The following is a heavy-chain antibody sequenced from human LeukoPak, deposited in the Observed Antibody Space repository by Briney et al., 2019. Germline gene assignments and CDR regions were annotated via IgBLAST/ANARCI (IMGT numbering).Heavy chain of an antibody. V-gene: IGHV3-21*01. CDR2: ISSSSSYI. CDR1: GFTFSSYT. Sequence: GGSLRLSCAASGFTFSSYTMNWVRQAPGKGLEGVSSISSSSSYIYYADSVKGRFTISRDNAKNSLYPQMNSRRAEDTAVYYCARGGASRDGYNFDYWGQGTLVTVSS. D-gene: IGHD5-24*01. J-gene: IGHJ4*02. CDR3: ARGGASRDGYNFDY.